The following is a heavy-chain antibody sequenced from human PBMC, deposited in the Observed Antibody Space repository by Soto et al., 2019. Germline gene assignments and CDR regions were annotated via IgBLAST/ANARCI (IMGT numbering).Heavy chain of an antibody. D-gene: IGHD6-13*01. V-gene: IGHV4-34*01. CDR2: VKHSGST. CDR1: GGAFSGYY. J-gene: IGHJ4*02. CDR3: ARGWYVDS. Sequence: QVQLQQWGAGLFKPSETLSLTCAVYGGAFSGYYWSRLRQPPGKGLEWSGEVKHSGSTNSNPSLKSGVTISVDTSKNEFSLKLNSVTVADSAVYYCARGWYVDSWGQGTLVTVSS.